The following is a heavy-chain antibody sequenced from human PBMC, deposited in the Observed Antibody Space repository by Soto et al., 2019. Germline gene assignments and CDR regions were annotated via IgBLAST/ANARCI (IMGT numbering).Heavy chain of an antibody. CDR1: GYTFTTYD. CDR3: VRGLEWLRNY. D-gene: IGHD5-12*01. V-gene: IGHV1-8*01. Sequence: QVQLVQSGAEVKKPGASVKVSCKATGYTFTTYDINWVRQATGQGLEWMGWMNPNSGDTGYAQKFQGRVTMTRDTSISTAYMELSTLTSDATAVYYCVRGLEWLRNYWGQGTRVSVSS. J-gene: IGHJ4*02. CDR2: MNPNSGDT.